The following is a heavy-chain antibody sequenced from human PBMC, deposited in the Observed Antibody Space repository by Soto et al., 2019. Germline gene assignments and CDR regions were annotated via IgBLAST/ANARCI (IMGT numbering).Heavy chain of an antibody. CDR1: GGTFSSYA. CDR2: IIPIFGTA. Sequence: SVKVSCKASGGTFSSYAISWARQAPGQGLEWMGGIIPIFGTANYAQKFQGRVTITADKSTSTAYMELSSLRSEDTAVYYCARTSGSYYYYGMDVWGQGTTVIVSS. CDR3: ARTSGSYYYYGMDV. V-gene: IGHV1-69*06. J-gene: IGHJ6*02. D-gene: IGHD1-26*01.